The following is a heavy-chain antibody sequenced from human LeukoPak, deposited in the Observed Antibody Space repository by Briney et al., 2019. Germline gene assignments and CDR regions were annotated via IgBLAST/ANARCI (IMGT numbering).Heavy chain of an antibody. CDR2: ISSSSSYI. CDR1: GFTFSSYS. CDR3: ARDRGDVEIKEPPQVGLY. D-gene: IGHD5-24*01. Sequence: PGGSLRLSCAASGFTFSSYSMNWVRQAPGKGLEWVSSISSSSSYIYYADSVKGRFTISRDNAKNSLYLQMNSLRAEDTAVYYCARDRGDVEIKEPPQVGLYWGQGTLVTVSS. V-gene: IGHV3-21*01. J-gene: IGHJ4*02.